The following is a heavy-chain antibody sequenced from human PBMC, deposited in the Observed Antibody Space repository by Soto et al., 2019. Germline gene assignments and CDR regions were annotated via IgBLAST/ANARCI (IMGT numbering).Heavy chain of an antibody. CDR2: ISSSSSTI. D-gene: IGHD6-13*01. Sequence: GGSLRLSCAASGFTFSSYSVNWVRQAPGKRLAWVSYISSSSSTIYYADSVKGRFTISRDNAKNTLYLQMNSLRDEDTGVYYCARGRSLLQQLVPPYNWFDHCRQGTLVT. V-gene: IGHV3-48*02. CDR1: GFTFSSYS. J-gene: IGHJ5*02. CDR3: ARGRSLLQQLVPPYNWFDH.